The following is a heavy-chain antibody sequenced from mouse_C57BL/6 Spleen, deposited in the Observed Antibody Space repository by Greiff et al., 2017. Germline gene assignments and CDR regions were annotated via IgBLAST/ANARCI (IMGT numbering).Heavy chain of an antibody. Sequence: QVQLQQPGAELVMPGASVKLSCKASGYTFTSYWMHWVKQRPGQGLEWIGEIDPSDSYTNYNQKFKGKSTLTVDKSSSTAYMQLSSLTSEDSAVYYCAREAQATGAMDYWGQGTSVTVSS. V-gene: IGHV1-69*01. CDR3: AREAQATGAMDY. CDR1: GYTFTSYW. D-gene: IGHD3-2*02. CDR2: IDPSDSYT. J-gene: IGHJ4*01.